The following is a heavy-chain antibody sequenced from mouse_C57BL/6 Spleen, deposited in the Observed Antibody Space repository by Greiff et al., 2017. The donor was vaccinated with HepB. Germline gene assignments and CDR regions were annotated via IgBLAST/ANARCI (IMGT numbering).Heavy chain of an antibody. Sequence: EVQLVESGGGLVKPGGSLKLSCAASGFTFSSYAMSWVRQTPEKRLEWVATISDGGSYTYYPDNVKGRFTISRDNAKNNLYLQMSHLKSEDTAMYYCARDRRRYAMDYWGQGTSVTVSS. V-gene: IGHV5-4*01. CDR2: ISDGGSYT. CDR3: ARDRRRYAMDY. CDR1: GFTFSSYA. J-gene: IGHJ4*01.